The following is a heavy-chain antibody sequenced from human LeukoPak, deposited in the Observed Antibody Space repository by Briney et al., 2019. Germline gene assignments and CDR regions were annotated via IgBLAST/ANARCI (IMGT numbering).Heavy chain of an antibody. V-gene: IGHV4-34*01. CDR2: INHSGST. CDR3: ASPGDYYDSSGPPSYFDY. CDR1: GGSFSGYY. J-gene: IGHJ4*02. Sequence: SETLSLTCAVYGGSFSGYYRSWIRQPPGKGLDWIGEINHSGSTNYNPSLKSRVTISVDTSKNQFSLKLSSVTAADTAVYYCASPGDYYDSSGPPSYFDYWGQGTLVTVSS. D-gene: IGHD3-22*01.